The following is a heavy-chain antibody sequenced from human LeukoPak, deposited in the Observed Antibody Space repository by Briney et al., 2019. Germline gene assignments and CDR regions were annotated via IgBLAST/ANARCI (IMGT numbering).Heavy chain of an antibody. CDR3: ARGRWTGDVGEDNWFGP. V-gene: IGHV1-2*02. J-gene: IGHJ5*02. Sequence: GASVKVSCKASGYTFTGYYMHWVRQALGQGLEWMGWINPNSGGTNYAQKFQGRVTMTRDTSISTAYMELSRLRSDDTAVYYCARGRWTGDVGEDNWFGPWGQGTLVTVSS. D-gene: IGHD3/OR15-3a*01. CDR1: GYTFTGYY. CDR2: INPNSGGT.